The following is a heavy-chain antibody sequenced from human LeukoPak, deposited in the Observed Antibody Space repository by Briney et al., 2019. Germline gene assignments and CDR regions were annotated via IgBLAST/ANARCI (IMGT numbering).Heavy chain of an antibody. Sequence: GASVKVSCKASGYTFTCYGISWVRQAPGQGLEWMGWISAYNGNTNYAQKLQGRVTMTTNTSTSTAYMELRSLRSDNTAVYYCATGTTVTTWGGFDIWGQGTMVTVSS. D-gene: IGHD4-17*01. V-gene: IGHV1-18*01. CDR2: ISAYNGNT. CDR3: ATGTTVTTWGGFDI. J-gene: IGHJ3*02. CDR1: GYTFTCYG.